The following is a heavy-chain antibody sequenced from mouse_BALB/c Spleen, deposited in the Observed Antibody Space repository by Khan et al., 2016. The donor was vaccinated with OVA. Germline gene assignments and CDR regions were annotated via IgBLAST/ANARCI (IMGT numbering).Heavy chain of an antibody. J-gene: IGHJ2*01. Sequence: EVQLQESGPGLVKPSQSLSLTCSVTGFPITSCCDCYWIRPPPGNKQEWVGHISDDGNNNYNPSINNRISITRDTSKHQFFLRMNSVTTEDTVIYDSARDEGYYYGDFFAYWGQGTALTV. CDR2: ISDDGNN. D-gene: IGHD1-1*01. V-gene: IGHV3-6*02. CDR3: ARDEGYYYGDFFAY. CDR1: GFPITSCCD.